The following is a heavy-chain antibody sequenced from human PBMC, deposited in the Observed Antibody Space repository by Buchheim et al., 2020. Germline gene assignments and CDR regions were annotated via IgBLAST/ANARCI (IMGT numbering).Heavy chain of an antibody. CDR1: GFTFSSYE. V-gene: IGHV3-48*03. CDR3: AREVDIVGATFDL. J-gene: IGHJ4*02. Sequence: EEHLVESGGGFVQPGGSLRLSCVASGFTFSSYEMNWVRQVPGKGLEWISYISNSDTTIYYEDSVKGRFTVSRDNAEKSLYLQMNSLRVEDTAVYYCAREVDIVGATFDLWGQG. CDR2: ISNSDTTI. D-gene: IGHD1-26*01.